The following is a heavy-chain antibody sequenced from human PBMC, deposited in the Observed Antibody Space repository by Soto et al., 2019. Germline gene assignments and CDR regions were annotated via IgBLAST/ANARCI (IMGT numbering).Heavy chain of an antibody. J-gene: IGHJ6*02. CDR2: IIPILGIA. CDR1: GGTFSSYT. Sequence: QVQLVQSGAEVKKPGSSVKVSCKASGGTFSSYTISWVRQAPGQGLEWMGRIIPILGIANYAQKFQGRVTITADKSTSTAYMELSSLRSEDTAVYYCARDGGIAVAGIVGYYNYYYGMDVWGQGTTVTVSS. V-gene: IGHV1-69*08. D-gene: IGHD6-19*01. CDR3: ARDGGIAVAGIVGYYNYYYGMDV.